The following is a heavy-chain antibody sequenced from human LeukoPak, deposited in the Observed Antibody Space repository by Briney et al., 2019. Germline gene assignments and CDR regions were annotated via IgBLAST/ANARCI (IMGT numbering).Heavy chain of an antibody. Sequence: ASVKVSCKASGYTFTGYYTHWVRQAPGQGLEWMGRINPNSGGTNYAQKFQGRVTMTRDTSISTAYMELSRLRSDDTAVYYCATYSRGYSYGQSRTTFDYWGQGTLVTVSS. CDR3: ATYSRGYSYGQSRTTFDY. CDR1: GYTFTGYY. V-gene: IGHV1-2*06. D-gene: IGHD5-18*01. J-gene: IGHJ4*02. CDR2: INPNSGGT.